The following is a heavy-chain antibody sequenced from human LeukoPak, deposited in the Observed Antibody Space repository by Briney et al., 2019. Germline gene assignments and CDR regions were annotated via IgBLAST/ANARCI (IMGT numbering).Heavy chain of an antibody. V-gene: IGHV3-33*01. CDR2: IFSDGYTK. J-gene: IGHJ4*02. D-gene: IGHD3-10*01. Sequence: PGGSLRLSCAASGFILSTYGLHWVRQAPGKGLEWVAVIFSDGYTKYYAASVKDRFTISRDNSKNTLYLHMNSLIPGDTGVYYCARASGPFDFWGQGTLLTVSS. CDR3: ARASGPFDF. CDR1: GFILSTYG.